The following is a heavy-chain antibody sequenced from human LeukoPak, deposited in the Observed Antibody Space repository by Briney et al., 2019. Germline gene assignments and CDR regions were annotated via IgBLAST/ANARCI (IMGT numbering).Heavy chain of an antibody. J-gene: IGHJ4*02. D-gene: IGHD5-12*01. CDR3: ARAVGVIVAIDY. CDR1: GFTFSSYS. Sequence: GGSLRLSCAASGFTFSSYSMNWVRQAPGKGLEWVSSISSSSSYIYDADSVRGRFTISRDNAKNSLYLQMNSLRAEDTAVYYCARAVGVIVAIDYWGQGTLVTVSS. V-gene: IGHV3-21*01. CDR2: ISSSSSYI.